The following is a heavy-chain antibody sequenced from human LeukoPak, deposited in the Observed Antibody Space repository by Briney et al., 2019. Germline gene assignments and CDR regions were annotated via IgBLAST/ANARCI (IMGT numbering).Heavy chain of an antibody. CDR2: IYTSGST. J-gene: IGHJ4*02. V-gene: IGHV4-4*07. CDR3: ARGTVSSGWYDY. D-gene: IGHD6-19*01. Sequence: SETLSLTCTASGGSISSYLWSWIRQPAGKGLEWIGRIYTSGSTNYNPSLKRRVTMSVDTSKNQFSLKLSSVTAADTAVYYCARGTVSSGWYDYWGQGTLVTVSS. CDR1: GGSISSYL.